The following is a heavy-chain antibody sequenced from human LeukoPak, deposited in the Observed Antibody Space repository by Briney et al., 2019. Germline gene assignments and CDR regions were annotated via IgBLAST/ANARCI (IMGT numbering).Heavy chain of an antibody. V-gene: IGHV1-2*02. Sequence: GASVKVSCKASGYTFTSYYMHWVRQAPGQGLEWMGWINPNSGGTNYAQKFQGRVTMTRDTSISTAYMELSRLRSDDTAVYYCARDLRIAAAGPPDYWGQGTLVTVSS. D-gene: IGHD6-13*01. CDR2: INPNSGGT. CDR1: GYTFTSYY. J-gene: IGHJ4*02. CDR3: ARDLRIAAAGPPDY.